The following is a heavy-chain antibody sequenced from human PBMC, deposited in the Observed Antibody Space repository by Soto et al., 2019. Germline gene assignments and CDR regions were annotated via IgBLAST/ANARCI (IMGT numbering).Heavy chain of an antibody. CDR3: ARHDYSVNHYYYYMDV. CDR1: GGSISSYY. Sequence: PSETLSLTCTVSGGSISSYYWSWIRQPPGKGLEWIGYISYSGATSYNPSLESRLTISVDTSNNQFSLRLSSVTAADTAIYFCARHDYSVNHYYYYMDVWGKGTTVTVS. J-gene: IGHJ6*03. V-gene: IGHV4-59*01. CDR2: ISYSGAT. D-gene: IGHD4-4*01.